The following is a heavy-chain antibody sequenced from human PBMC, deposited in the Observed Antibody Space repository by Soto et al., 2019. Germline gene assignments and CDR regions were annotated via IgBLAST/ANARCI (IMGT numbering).Heavy chain of an antibody. D-gene: IGHD4-17*01. CDR1: GFTFRSYT. CDR2: IIGGNGDT. CDR3: AKDKETDGVWDIDF. Sequence: GGSLRLSCAASGFTFRSYTMSWVRQAPGKGLEWVSSIIGGNGDTFYAASVTGRFTISRDISKSTLYLQMNGLRVEDTAIYYCAKDKETDGVWDIDFWGHGTLVTGCS. V-gene: IGHV3-23*01. J-gene: IGHJ4*01.